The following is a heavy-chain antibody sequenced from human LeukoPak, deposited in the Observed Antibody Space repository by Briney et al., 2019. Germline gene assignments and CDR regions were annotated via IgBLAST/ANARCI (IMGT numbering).Heavy chain of an antibody. Sequence: GGSLRLSCAASGFTFSSYSMNWVRQAPGKGLEWVSSISSSSSYIYYADSVKGRFTISRDNAKNSLYLQMNSLRAEDTAVYYCARDPSSSSWYSDAFDIWGQGTMVTVSS. CDR3: ARDPSSSSWYSDAFDI. CDR2: ISSSSSYI. V-gene: IGHV3-21*01. D-gene: IGHD6-13*01. J-gene: IGHJ3*02. CDR1: GFTFSSYS.